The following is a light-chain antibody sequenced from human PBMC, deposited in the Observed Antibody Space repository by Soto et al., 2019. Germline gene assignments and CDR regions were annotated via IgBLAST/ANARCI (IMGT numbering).Light chain of an antibody. Sequence: QSVLTQSPSASASLGASVKLTCTLSSGHSNYAIAWHQQQSEKGPRYLMKLNSDGSHSKGDGIPDRFSGSSSGAERYLTISSLQSEDEADSYCQTWGSGIVVLGGGTKLTVL. J-gene: IGLJ2*01. CDR2: LNSDGSH. V-gene: IGLV4-69*01. CDR1: SGHSNYA. CDR3: QTWGSGIVV.